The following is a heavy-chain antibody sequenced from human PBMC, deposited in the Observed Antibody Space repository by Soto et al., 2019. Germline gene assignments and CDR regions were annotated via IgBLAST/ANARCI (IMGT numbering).Heavy chain of an antibody. CDR2: LHHSGDT. CDR3: ARFPLWFGELDY. V-gene: IGHV4-30-2*01. D-gene: IGHD3-10*01. J-gene: IGHJ4*02. CDR1: GASIGSGSYS. Sequence: QLQLQESGSGLVRPSQTLSLTCTVSGASIGSGSYSWNWIRQPPGKGLEWIGYLHHSGDTYFNPSLRRRISISVDRPDNQSSLKLISVTAAATAVYYCARFPLWFGELDYWGQGALVTVSS.